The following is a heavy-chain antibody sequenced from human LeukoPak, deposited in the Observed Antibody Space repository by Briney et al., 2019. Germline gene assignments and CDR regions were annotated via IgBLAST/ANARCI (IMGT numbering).Heavy chain of an antibody. CDR1: GYTFTSYA. V-gene: IGHV1-3*03. CDR2: INAGNGNT. CDR3: ARGYSGYDPWGAFDI. D-gene: IGHD5-12*01. Sequence: ASVKVSCKASGYTFTSYAMHWVRQAPGQRLEWMGWINAGNGNTKYSQEFQSRVTITRDTSASTAYMELSSLRSEDMAVYYCARGYSGYDPWGAFDIWGQGTMVTVSS. J-gene: IGHJ3*02.